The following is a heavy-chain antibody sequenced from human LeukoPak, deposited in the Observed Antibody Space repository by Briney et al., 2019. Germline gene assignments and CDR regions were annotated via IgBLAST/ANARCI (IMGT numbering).Heavy chain of an antibody. CDR1: GGTFSSYA. CDR2: IIPIFGTA. Sequence: SVKVSCKASGGTFSSYAISWVRQAPGQGLECMGGIIPIFGTANYAQKVQGRVTITADKSTSTDYMELSSLRSADTAVYYCARKVPNDSSGYYYRGQFDPWGQGTLVTVSS. D-gene: IGHD3-22*01. J-gene: IGHJ5*02. V-gene: IGHV1-69*06. CDR3: ARKVPNDSSGYYYRGQFDP.